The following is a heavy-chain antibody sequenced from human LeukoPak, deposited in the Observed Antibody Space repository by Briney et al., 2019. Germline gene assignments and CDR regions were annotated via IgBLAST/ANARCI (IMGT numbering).Heavy chain of an antibody. CDR2: ISAYNGNT. J-gene: IGHJ6*03. V-gene: IGHV1-18*01. Sequence: GASVKVSCKASGCTFTSYGISWVRQAPGQGLEWMGWISAYNGNTNYAQKLQGRVTMTTDTSTSTAYMELRSLRSDDTAVYYCARAHYYGSGSYYSPDYYYYMDVWGKGTTVTVSS. D-gene: IGHD3-10*01. CDR1: GCTFTSYG. CDR3: ARAHYYGSGSYYSPDYYYYMDV.